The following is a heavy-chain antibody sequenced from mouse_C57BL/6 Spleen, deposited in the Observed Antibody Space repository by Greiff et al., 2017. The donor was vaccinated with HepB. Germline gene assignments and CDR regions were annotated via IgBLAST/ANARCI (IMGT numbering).Heavy chain of an antibody. Sequence: EVKLVESGGDLVKPGGSLKLSCAASGFTFSSYGMSWVRQTPDKRLEWVATISSGGSYTYYPDSVKGRFTISRDNAKNTLYLQMSSLKSEDTAMYYCARRGDDDVLDAMDYWGQGTSVTVSS. CDR1: GFTFSSYG. V-gene: IGHV5-6*02. J-gene: IGHJ4*01. CDR3: ARRGDDDVLDAMDY. CDR2: ISSGGSYT. D-gene: IGHD2-12*01.